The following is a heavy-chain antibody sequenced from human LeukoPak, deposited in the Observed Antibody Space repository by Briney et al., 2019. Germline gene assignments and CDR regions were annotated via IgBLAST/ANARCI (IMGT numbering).Heavy chain of an antibody. J-gene: IGHJ3*02. Sequence: PSETLSLTCTVSGGSISSGSYYWSWIRQPAGKGLEWIGRIYTSGSTNYNPSLKSRVTISVDTSKKQVSLRLSSVTAADTAVYYCARDLPGQYGFDIWGQGTMVTVSS. CDR2: IYTSGST. CDR3: ARDLPGQYGFDI. V-gene: IGHV4-61*02. D-gene: IGHD1-14*01. CDR1: GGSISSGSYY.